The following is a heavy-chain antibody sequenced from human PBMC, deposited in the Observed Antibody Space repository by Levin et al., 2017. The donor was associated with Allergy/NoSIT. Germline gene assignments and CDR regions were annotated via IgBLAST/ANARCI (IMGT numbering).Heavy chain of an antibody. V-gene: IGHV4-31*03. J-gene: IGHJ6*03. CDR3: ARGDYYFYYYMDV. CDR1: GGSISSGASY. Sequence: PSETLSLTCTVSGGSISSGASYWSWIRQPPGTGLEWIGYIYYTGSTYYNPSLRSRVDISVDTSKNQFSLNLSSVTAADTAMYYCARGDYYFYYYMDVWGKGSTVTVSS. CDR2: IYYTGST.